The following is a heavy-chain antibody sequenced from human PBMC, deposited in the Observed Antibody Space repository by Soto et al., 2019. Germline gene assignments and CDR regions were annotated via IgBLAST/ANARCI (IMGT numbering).Heavy chain of an antibody. CDR3: ARVSYDFWSGSEEP. Sequence: QVQLQESGPGLVKPSQTLSLTCTVSGGSISSGDYYWSWIRQPPGKGLEWIGYIYYSGSTYYNPSLKSRVTXCVXMXTNQFSLKLSSVTAADTAVYYCARVSYDFWSGSEEPWGQGTLVTVSS. CDR1: GGSISSGDYY. D-gene: IGHD3-3*01. CDR2: IYYSGST. V-gene: IGHV4-30-4*01. J-gene: IGHJ5*02.